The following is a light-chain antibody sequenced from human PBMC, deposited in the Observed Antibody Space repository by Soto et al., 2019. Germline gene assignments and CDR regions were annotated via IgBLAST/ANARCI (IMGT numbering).Light chain of an antibody. J-gene: IGKJ2*01. Sequence: DIQMTQSPSTLSASIGDRVTITCRASQSISSWLAWYQQKPGKAPKLLIYKASSLESGVPSRFSGSGSGTEVTLTISRLQPDDFATYYCQQDRGYLYTFGQGTKLEI. CDR2: KAS. CDR3: QQDRGYLYT. V-gene: IGKV1-5*03. CDR1: QSISSW.